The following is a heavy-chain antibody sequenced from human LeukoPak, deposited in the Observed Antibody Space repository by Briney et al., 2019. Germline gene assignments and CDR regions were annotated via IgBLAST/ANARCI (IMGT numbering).Heavy chain of an antibody. CDR3: ARVILDYDILTGYYGDNWFDP. J-gene: IGHJ5*02. CDR1: GGSISSYY. D-gene: IGHD3-9*01. Sequence: PSETLSLTCTVSGGSISSYYWSWIRQPPGKGLEWIGYIYYSGSTNYNPSLKSRVTISVDTSKNQFSLKLSSVTAADTAAYYCARVILDYDILTGYYGDNWFDPWGQGTLVTVSS. V-gene: IGHV4-59*01. CDR2: IYYSGST.